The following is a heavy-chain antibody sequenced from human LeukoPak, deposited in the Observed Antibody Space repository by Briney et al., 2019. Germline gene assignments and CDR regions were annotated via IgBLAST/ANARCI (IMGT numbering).Heavy chain of an antibody. CDR2: ISSSSSYI. CDR1: GFTFSSYS. V-gene: IGHV3-21*01. D-gene: IGHD3-3*01. J-gene: IGHJ4*02. CDR3: ARGPSVGVTIFGVVSSD. Sequence: GGSLRLSCAASGFTFSSYSMNWVRQAPGKGLEWVSSISSSSSYIYYADSVKGRFTISRDNAKNSLYLQMNSLRAEDTAVYYCARGPSVGVTIFGVVSSDWGQGTLVTVSS.